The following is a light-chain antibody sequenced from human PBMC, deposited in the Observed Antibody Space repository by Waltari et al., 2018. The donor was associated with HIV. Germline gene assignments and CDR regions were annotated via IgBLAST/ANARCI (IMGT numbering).Light chain of an antibody. J-gene: IGLJ2*01. V-gene: IGLV1-44*01. CDR1: SSNIGSNT. CDR3: QSYDSSLSGHVV. Sequence: QSVLTQPPSASGTPGQRVTISCSGSSSNIGSNTVNWYQQLPGTAPKLLIYSNNLRPSGVPDRFSGSRSGTSASLAISGLQSEDEAYYYCQSYDSSLSGHVVFGGGTKLTVL. CDR2: SNN.